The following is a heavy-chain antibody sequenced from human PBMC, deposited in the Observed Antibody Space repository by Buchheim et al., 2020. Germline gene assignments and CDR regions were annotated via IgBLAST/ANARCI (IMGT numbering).Heavy chain of an antibody. V-gene: IGHV3-33*01. CDR1: GFTFSSYG. D-gene: IGHD3-10*01. CDR2: IWYDGSNK. CDR3: ARSMVRGPSRLHYYGMDV. Sequence: QVQLVESGGGVVQPGRSLRLSCAASGFTFSSYGMHWVRQAPGKGLEWVAVIWYDGSNKYYADSVKGRFTISRDNSKNTPYLQMNSLRAEDTAVYYCARSMVRGPSRLHYYGMDVWGQGTT. J-gene: IGHJ6*02.